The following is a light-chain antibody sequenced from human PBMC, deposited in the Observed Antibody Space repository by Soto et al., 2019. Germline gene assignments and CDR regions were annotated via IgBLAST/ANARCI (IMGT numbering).Light chain of an antibody. V-gene: IGKV3-15*01. CDR1: QSVSNN. CDR2: GAS. CDR3: QQYDNWPRT. J-gene: IGKJ1*01. Sequence: EIVMTQSPATLSVSPGERATLSCRASQSVSNNLAWYQQKPGQAHRLLIYGASTRATGFPVRFSGSGSGTEFTLTISSLQSEDFAVYYCQQYDNWPRTFGQGTQVEIK.